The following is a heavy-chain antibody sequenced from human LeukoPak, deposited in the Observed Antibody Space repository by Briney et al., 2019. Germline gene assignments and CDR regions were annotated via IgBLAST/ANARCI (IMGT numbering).Heavy chain of an antibody. V-gene: IGHV1-2*02. J-gene: IGHJ3*02. CDR2: INPNSGGT. CDR1: GYTFTGYY. CDR3: ARDQSRWWGLGAFDI. D-gene: IGHD1-26*01. Sequence: ASVKVSCKASGYTFTGYYMHWVRQAPGQGLEWMGWINPNSGGTNYAQKFQGRVTMTRDTSISTDYMELSRLRSDDTAVYYCARDQSRWWGLGAFDIWGQGTMVTVSS.